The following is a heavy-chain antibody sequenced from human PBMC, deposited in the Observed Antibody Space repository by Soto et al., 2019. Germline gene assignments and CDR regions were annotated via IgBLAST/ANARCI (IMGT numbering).Heavy chain of an antibody. Sequence: EVQLVESGGGLVKPGGSLRLSCVTSGFTFSRNTMNWVRQAPGKGLEWVASITSSGSYVYCADSVKGRFSASRDNANNSLSLQMNSLRPDDTAVYFCVKDEGIEAMDVWGQGTTVSVSS. J-gene: IGHJ6*02. D-gene: IGHD3-3*02. CDR2: ITSSGSYV. V-gene: IGHV3-21*01. CDR1: GFTFSRNT. CDR3: VKDEGIEAMDV.